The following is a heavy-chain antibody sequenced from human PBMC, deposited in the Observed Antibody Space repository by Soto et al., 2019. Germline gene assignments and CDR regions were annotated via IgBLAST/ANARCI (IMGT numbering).Heavy chain of an antibody. D-gene: IGHD6-13*01. CDR1: GGSISSSSYY. V-gene: IGHV4-39*01. J-gene: IGHJ4*02. CDR2: IYNSGST. Sequence: SETLSLTCTVSGGSISSSSYYWGWIRQPPGKGMEWIGSIYNSGSTYYNPSLKSRVTISVDTSKNQFSLKLSSVTAADTAVYYCARHRPYSSSWYSDYWGQGTLVTVSS. CDR3: ARHRPYSSSWYSDY.